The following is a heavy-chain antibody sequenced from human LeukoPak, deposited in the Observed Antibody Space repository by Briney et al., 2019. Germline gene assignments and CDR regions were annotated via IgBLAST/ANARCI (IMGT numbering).Heavy chain of an antibody. CDR3: ARTSQYSSSPLFDY. Sequence: SETLSLTCTVSSGSISTSNYYWGWVRQPPGKALEWIGNTFYSGSTYYSPSLKSRVTISLDTSRNQFSLKLSSVTAADTAVYYCARTSQYSSSPLFDYWGQGTLVTVSS. CDR1: SGSISTSNYY. V-gene: IGHV4-39*07. CDR2: TFYSGST. J-gene: IGHJ4*02. D-gene: IGHD6-6*01.